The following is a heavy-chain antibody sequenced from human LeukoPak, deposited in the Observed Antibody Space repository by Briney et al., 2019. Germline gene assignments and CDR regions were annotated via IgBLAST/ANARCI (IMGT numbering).Heavy chain of an antibody. CDR3: ARGPSIAARYDAFDI. J-gene: IGHJ3*02. CDR2: ISSSGNTI. V-gene: IGHV3-48*04. Sequence: GGSLRLSCAASGFTFSSYWMHWVRQAPGKGLEWVSYISSSGNTISYADSVKGRFTISRDNARNSLYLQVISLRAEDTAVYYCARGPSIAARYDAFDIWGQGTMVTVSS. CDR1: GFTFSSYW. D-gene: IGHD6-6*01.